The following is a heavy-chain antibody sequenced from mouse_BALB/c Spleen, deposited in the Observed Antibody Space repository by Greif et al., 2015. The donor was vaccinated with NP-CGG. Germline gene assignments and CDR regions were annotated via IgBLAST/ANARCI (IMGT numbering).Heavy chain of an antibody. V-gene: IGHV1S132*01. Sequence: QVQLQQSGAELVKPGASVKLSCKTSGYTFTSYWIQWVKQRPGQGLGWIGEIFPGTGTTYYNEKFKGKATLTIDTSSSTGYMQLSSLSSEDSAVYDCALLRPSFVDYWGQGTTLTVSS. CDR1: GYTFTSYW. CDR3: ALLRPSFVDY. D-gene: IGHD1-2*01. J-gene: IGHJ2*01. CDR2: IFPGTGTT.